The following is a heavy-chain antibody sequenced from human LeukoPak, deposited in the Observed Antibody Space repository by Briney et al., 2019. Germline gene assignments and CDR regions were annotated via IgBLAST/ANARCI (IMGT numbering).Heavy chain of an antibody. CDR1: GYTFTSYA. Sequence: ASVKVSCKASGYTFTSYAMHWVRQAPGQRLEWMGWINAGNGNTKYSQKFQGRVTITRDTSASTAYMELSSLRSEDTAVYYCARGRIAAAGTVGNYWGQGTLVTASS. V-gene: IGHV1-3*01. J-gene: IGHJ4*02. CDR2: INAGNGNT. D-gene: IGHD6-13*01. CDR3: ARGRIAAAGTVGNY.